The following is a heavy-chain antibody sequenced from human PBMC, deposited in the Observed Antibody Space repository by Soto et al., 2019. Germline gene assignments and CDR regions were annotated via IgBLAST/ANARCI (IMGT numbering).Heavy chain of an antibody. CDR3: AKDRGRATAGEYYYGMDV. J-gene: IGHJ6*02. CDR1: GYTFTSYY. Sequence: ASVKVSCKASGYTFTSYYIHWVRQAPGQGLEWMGMINPSGGSTDYAQNFQGRVTMTRDPSTSTVYMELSSLRSDDTAVYYCAKDRGRATAGEYYYGMDVWGQGNTVTVSS. CDR2: INPSGGST. V-gene: IGHV1-46*01. D-gene: IGHD6-13*01.